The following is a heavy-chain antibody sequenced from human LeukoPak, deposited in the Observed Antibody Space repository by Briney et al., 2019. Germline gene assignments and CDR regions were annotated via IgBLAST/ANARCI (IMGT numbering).Heavy chain of an antibody. D-gene: IGHD3-16*02. V-gene: IGHV3-66*01. CDR1: GFIFSHYT. J-gene: IGHJ4*02. Sequence: GGSLRLSCAVSGFIFSHYTMTWVRQAPGKGLEWVSVIYSGGSTYYADSVKGRFTISRDKSKNTLYLQMNSLRAEDTAVYYCAREYAVYDYVWGSYRYIDGLDYWSQGTLVTVSS. CDR3: AREYAVYDYVWGSYRYIDGLDY. CDR2: IYSGGST.